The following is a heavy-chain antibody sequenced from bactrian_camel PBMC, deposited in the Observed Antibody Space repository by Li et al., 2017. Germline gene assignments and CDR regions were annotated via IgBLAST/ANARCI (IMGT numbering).Heavy chain of an antibody. CDR2: VNAPGSTI. D-gene: IGHD6*01. V-gene: IGHV3S40*01. J-gene: IGHJ4*01. CDR3: ESVGVDH. CDR1: GFTFSYFV. Sequence: VQLVESGGDLVQPGGSLSLSCAASGFTFSYFVMSWVRQTPGKGLEWLSTVNAPGSTIYYSDSVKGRFTISRDNAKNMVYLEMNSLKPEDTGVYYCESVGVDHWGLGTQVTVS.